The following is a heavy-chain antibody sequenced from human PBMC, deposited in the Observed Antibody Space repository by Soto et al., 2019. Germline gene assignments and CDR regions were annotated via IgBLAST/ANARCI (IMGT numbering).Heavy chain of an antibody. CDR2: ISSSSSFI. CDR3: ATFYGSGSVGSFDY. J-gene: IGHJ4*02. CDR1: GFTVSSYS. D-gene: IGHD3-10*01. V-gene: IGHV3-21*01. Sequence: GGSLRLSCAGSGFTVSSYSMNWVRQAPGKGLEWVSSISSSSSFIYYADSVKGRFTISRDNAKNSLYLQMNSLRAEDTAVYYCATFYGSGSVGSFDYWGQGTLVTVSS.